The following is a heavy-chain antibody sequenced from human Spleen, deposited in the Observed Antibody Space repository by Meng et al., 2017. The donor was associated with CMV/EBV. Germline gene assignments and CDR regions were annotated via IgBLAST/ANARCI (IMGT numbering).Heavy chain of an antibody. D-gene: IGHD3-9*01. CDR3: ARSRIRDILTGVDY. CDR1: GYTFTIYY. J-gene: IGHJ4*02. V-gene: IGHV1-2*02. CDR2: INPNNGGT. Sequence: ASVKVSYKASGYTFTIYYMHWVRQAPGQGLEWMGWINPNNGGTNYAQNFQGRVTMTRDTSISTAYMELGRLRSDDTAVYYCARSRIRDILTGVDYWGQGTLVTVSS.